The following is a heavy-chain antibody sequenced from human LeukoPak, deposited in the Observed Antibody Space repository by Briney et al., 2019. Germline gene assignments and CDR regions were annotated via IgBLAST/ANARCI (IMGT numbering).Heavy chain of an antibody. CDR3: AREGYDSSGYYYKGFDY. V-gene: IGHV3-21*01. CDR2: ISSSSSYI. CDR1: GFTFSSYS. D-gene: IGHD3-22*01. J-gene: IGHJ4*02. Sequence: PGGSLRLSCAASGFTFSSYSMNWVRQAPGKGLEWVSFISSSSSYIYYADSVKGRFTISRDNAKNSLYLQMNSLRAEDTAVYYCAREGYDSSGYYYKGFDYWGQGTLVTVSS.